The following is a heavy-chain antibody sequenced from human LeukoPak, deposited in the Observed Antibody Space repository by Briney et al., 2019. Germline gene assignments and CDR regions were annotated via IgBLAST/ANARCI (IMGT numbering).Heavy chain of an antibody. CDR3: ARDQNDILTGYYLYYFDY. J-gene: IGHJ4*02. Sequence: GGSLRLSCAASGFTFSSYGMHWVRQAPGKGLEWVAVISYDGSNKYYADSVKGRFTISRDNSKNTLYLQMNSLRAEDTAVYYCARDQNDILTGYYLYYFDYWGQGTLVTVSS. CDR2: ISYDGSNK. CDR1: GFTFSSYG. D-gene: IGHD3-9*01. V-gene: IGHV3-30*03.